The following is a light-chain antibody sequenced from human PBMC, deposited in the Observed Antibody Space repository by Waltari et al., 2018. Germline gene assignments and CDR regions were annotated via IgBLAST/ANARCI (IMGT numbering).Light chain of an antibody. CDR1: QSISRN. CDR2: GAS. J-gene: IGKJ1*01. CDR3: QESDSTLTWT. Sequence: DIQMTQSPSSLSASVGDRVTITCRESQSISRNLNCYQQKPGKAPRLLISGASSLESGVPSRFSGSGSGTDFTLTITSLQAEDFATYYCQESDSTLTWTFGPGTKVEI. V-gene: IGKV1-39*01.